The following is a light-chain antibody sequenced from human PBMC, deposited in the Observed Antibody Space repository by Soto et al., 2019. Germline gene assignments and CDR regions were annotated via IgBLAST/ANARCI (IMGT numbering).Light chain of an antibody. Sequence: QSVLTQPASVSGSPGQSITISCTRTSSDIGNYNYVSWYQQDPGKAPKLMIYDVSNRPSGVSNRFSGSKSGITASLTISGLQAEDEADYYCSSYTSSSTYVFGTGTKVTVL. CDR2: DVS. CDR3: SSYTSSSTYV. V-gene: IGLV2-14*01. J-gene: IGLJ1*01. CDR1: SSDIGNYNY.